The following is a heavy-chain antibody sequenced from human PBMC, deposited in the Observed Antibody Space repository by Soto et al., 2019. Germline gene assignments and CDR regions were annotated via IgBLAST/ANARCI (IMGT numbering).Heavy chain of an antibody. Sequence: QVQLVQSGAEVKKPGSSVEVSCKAVGGTFSSYAISWVRQAPGQGLEWMGGITPIFGTPNYAQKFQGRITVSADRSTSTVYMELSSHRSEDTAIYYCAGGIRITGAIGINDYGLDVWGQGTTVTVSS. CDR2: ITPIFGTP. D-gene: IGHD1-20*01. V-gene: IGHV1-69*06. J-gene: IGHJ6*02. CDR3: AGGIRITGAIGINDYGLDV. CDR1: GGTFSSYA.